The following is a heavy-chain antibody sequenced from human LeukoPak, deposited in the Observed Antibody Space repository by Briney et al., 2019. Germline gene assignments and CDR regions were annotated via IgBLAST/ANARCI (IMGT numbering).Heavy chain of an antibody. CDR1: GGSISSYY. J-gene: IGHJ4*02. D-gene: IGHD3-9*01. CDR2: IYYSGST. Sequence: SETLSLTCTVSGGSISSYYWSWIRQPPGKGLEWSGYIYYSGSTNYNPSLKSRVTISVDTSKNQFSLKLSSVTAADTAVYYCARAVGSFDWLPLFDYWGQGTLVTVSS. CDR3: ARAVGSFDWLPLFDY. V-gene: IGHV4-59*01.